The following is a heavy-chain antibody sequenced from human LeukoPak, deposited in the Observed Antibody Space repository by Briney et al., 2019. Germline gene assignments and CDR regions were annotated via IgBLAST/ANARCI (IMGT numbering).Heavy chain of an antibody. Sequence: ASVKVSCKASGYTFTSYGISWVRQAPGQGLEWMGWISAYNGNTNYAQKLQGRVTMTTDTSTSTAYMELRSLRSDDTAVYYCASGSDAVVADTTYYYYGMDVWGQGTTVTVSS. CDR2: ISAYNGNT. CDR1: GYTFTSYG. J-gene: IGHJ6*02. D-gene: IGHD2-2*01. V-gene: IGHV1-18*01. CDR3: ASGSDAVVADTTYYYYGMDV.